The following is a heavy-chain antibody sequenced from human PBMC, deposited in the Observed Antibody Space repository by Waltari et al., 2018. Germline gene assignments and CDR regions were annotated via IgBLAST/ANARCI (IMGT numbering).Heavy chain of an antibody. D-gene: IGHD1-26*01. J-gene: IGHJ4*02. V-gene: IGHV3-21*01. CDR1: GFPFSHYS. CDR3: ARAKWELPHFDY. CDR2: ISSSSSYI. Sequence: EVELVESGGGLVKPGGSLRISCSASGFPFSHYSMNWVRQAPGKGLEWVSSISSSSSYIYYADSVKGRFTISRDNAKNSLYLQMNSLRAEDTAVYYCARAKWELPHFDYWGQGTLVTVSS.